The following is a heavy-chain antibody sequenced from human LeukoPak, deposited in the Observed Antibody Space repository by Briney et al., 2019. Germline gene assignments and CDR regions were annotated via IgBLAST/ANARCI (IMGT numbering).Heavy chain of an antibody. V-gene: IGHV3-30*18. CDR3: AKPLRSSGWDFDAFDI. CDR1: GFTFSSYG. D-gene: IGHD6-19*01. Sequence: GGSLRLFCAASGFTFSSYGMHWVRQAPGKGLEWVAVISYDGSNKYYADSVKGRFTISRDNSKNTLYLQMNSLRAEDTAVYYCAKPLRSSGWDFDAFDIWGQGTMVTVSS. J-gene: IGHJ3*02. CDR2: ISYDGSNK.